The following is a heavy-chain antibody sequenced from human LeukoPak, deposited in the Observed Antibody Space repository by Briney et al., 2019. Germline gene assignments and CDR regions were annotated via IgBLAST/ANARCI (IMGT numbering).Heavy chain of an antibody. V-gene: IGHV1-18*01. D-gene: IGHD6-13*01. CDR3: ARERGAAAGTSPRDWFDP. Sequence: ASVKVSCKASGYTFTSYGISWVRQAPGQGLEWMGWISAYNGNTNYAQKLQGRVTMTTDTSTSTAYRGLRSLRSDDTAVYYCARERGAAAGTSPRDWFDPWGQGTLVTVSS. J-gene: IGHJ5*02. CDR2: ISAYNGNT. CDR1: GYTFTSYG.